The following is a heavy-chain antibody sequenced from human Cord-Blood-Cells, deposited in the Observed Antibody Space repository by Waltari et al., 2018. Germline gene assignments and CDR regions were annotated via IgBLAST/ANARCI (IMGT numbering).Heavy chain of an antibody. V-gene: IGHV4-38-2*02. CDR3: ARDEYCSSTSCYHDAFDI. J-gene: IGHJ3*02. CDR1: GYSISSGSY. CDR2: IYHSGST. Sequence: QVQLQESGPGLVKPSETLSLTCTVSGYSISSGSYWGWIRQPPGKGLEWIGSIYHSGSTYYNPSLKSRVTISVDTSKNQFSLKLSSVTAADTAVYYCARDEYCSSTSCYHDAFDIWGQGTMVTVSS. D-gene: IGHD2-2*01.